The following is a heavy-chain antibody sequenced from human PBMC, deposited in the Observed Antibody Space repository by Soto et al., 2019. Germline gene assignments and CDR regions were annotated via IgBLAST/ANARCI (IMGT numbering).Heavy chain of an antibody. Sequence: ASVKVSCKASGYTFTSYAMHWVRQAPGQRLEWMGWINAGNGNTKYSQKFQGRVTITRDTSASTAYMELSSLRSEDTAVYYCARSPPYYYDSSGYYYYFDDWGQGTRVTVSS. J-gene: IGHJ4*02. CDR2: INAGNGNT. D-gene: IGHD3-22*01. CDR1: GYTFTSYA. CDR3: ARSPPYYYDSSGYYYYFDD. V-gene: IGHV1-3*01.